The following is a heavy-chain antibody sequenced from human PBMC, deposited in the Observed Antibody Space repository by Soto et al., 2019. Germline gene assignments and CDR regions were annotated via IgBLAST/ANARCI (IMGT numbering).Heavy chain of an antibody. J-gene: IGHJ4*02. CDR2: IYYSGST. CDR3: ARAGLPQYYHDF. V-gene: IGHV4-59*01. Sequence: PSGTLSLSCTVSGGSISRYYWSCIRHPPGKGLEWIGYIYYSGSTNYNPSLKSRVTISVDTSKNQFSLKLSSVTAADTAVYGCARAGLPQYYHDFCGQGTVVTVSS. CDR1: GGSISRYY.